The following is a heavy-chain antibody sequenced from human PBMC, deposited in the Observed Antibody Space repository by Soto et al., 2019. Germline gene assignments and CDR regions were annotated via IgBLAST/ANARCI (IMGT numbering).Heavy chain of an antibody. V-gene: IGHV4-34*01. J-gene: IGHJ3*02. CDR3: ARGYDFWSGYTDSANAFDI. Sequence: SETLSLTCAVYGGTFRGYYWSWIRQPPGKGLEWIGEINHSGSTNYNPSLKSRVTISVDTSKNQFSLKLSSVTAADTAVYYCARGYDFWSGYTDSANAFDIWGQGTMVTVSS. D-gene: IGHD3-3*01. CDR2: INHSGST. CDR1: GGTFRGYY.